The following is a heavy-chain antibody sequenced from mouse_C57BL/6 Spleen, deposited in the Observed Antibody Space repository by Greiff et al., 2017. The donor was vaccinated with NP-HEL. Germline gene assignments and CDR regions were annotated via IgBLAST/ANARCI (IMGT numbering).Heavy chain of an antibody. D-gene: IGHD2-1*01. V-gene: IGHV1-18*01. CDR2: INPNNGGT. Sequence: LVEPGASVKIPCKASGYTFTDYNMDWVKQSHGKSLEWIGDINPNNGGTIYNQKFKGKATLTVDKSSSTAYMELRSLTSEDTAVYYCARGRIYYGNYDYAMDYWGQGTSVTVSS. CDR1: GYTFTDYN. J-gene: IGHJ4*01. CDR3: ARGRIYYGNYDYAMDY.